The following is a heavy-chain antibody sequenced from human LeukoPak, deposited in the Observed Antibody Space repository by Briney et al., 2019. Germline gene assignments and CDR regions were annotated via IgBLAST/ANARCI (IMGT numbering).Heavy chain of an antibody. D-gene: IGHD3-9*01. CDR1: GGSISSYY. V-gene: IGHV4-59*01. CDR3: ARGGGYYDILTGDYGLDV. Sequence: SQTLSLTCRVSGGSISSYYCSWIRQPPGKGIGGIGYIYYRGSTNYNPSLKSRVTISVETSKNKFSLTLSSVNGAATAAYSRARGGGYYDILTGDYGLDVWGKGTTVTVSS. CDR2: IYYRGST. J-gene: IGHJ6*04.